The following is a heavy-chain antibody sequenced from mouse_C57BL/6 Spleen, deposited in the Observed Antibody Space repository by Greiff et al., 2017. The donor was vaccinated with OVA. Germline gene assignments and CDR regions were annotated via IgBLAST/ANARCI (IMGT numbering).Heavy chain of an antibody. CDR1: GYTFTSYW. CDR3: AREEGLRRYAMDY. Sequence: QVQLQQPGAELVKPGASVKMSCKASGYTFTSYWITWVKQRPGQGLEWIGDIYPGSGSTNYNEKFKSKATLTVDTSSSTAYMQLSSLTAEDSAVYYCAREEGLRRYAMDYWGQGTSVTVSS. J-gene: IGHJ4*01. V-gene: IGHV1-55*01. CDR2: IYPGSGST. D-gene: IGHD2-2*01.